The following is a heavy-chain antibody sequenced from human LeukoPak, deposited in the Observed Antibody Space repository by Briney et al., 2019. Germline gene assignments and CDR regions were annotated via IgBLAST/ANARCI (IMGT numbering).Heavy chain of an antibody. D-gene: IGHD3-3*01. CDR3: ARSYDFWSGYYTHLYYYYGMDV. J-gene: IGHJ6*02. CDR2: ISSSSSYR. Sequence: PGGSLRLSCAASGFTFSSYSMNWVRQAPGKGLEWVSSISSSSSYRYYADSVKGRFTISRDNAKNSLYLQMNSLRAEDTAVYYCARSYDFWSGYYTHLYYYYGMDVWGQGTTVTVSS. V-gene: IGHV3-21*01. CDR1: GFTFSSYS.